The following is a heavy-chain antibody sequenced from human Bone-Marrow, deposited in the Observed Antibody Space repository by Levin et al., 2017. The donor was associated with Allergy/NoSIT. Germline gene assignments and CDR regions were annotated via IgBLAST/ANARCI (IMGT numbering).Heavy chain of an antibody. CDR2: IYSGGST. CDR1: GFTVSSNY. D-gene: IGHD1-7*01. Sequence: GGSLRLSCAASGFTVSSNYMSWVRQAPGKGLEWVSVIYSGGSTYYADSVKGRFTISRDNSKNTLYLQMNSLRAEDTAVYYCAREPYNWNFPYYYYGMDGWGQGTTVTVSS. J-gene: IGHJ6*02. CDR3: AREPYNWNFPYYYYGMDG. V-gene: IGHV3-53*01.